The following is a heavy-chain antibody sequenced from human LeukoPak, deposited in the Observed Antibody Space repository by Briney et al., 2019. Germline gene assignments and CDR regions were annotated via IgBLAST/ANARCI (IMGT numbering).Heavy chain of an antibody. CDR2: IKQDGSEK. V-gene: IGHV3-7*01. CDR1: GFTFSSYW. D-gene: IGHD6-19*01. Sequence: GGSLRLSCAASGFTFSSYWVSWVRQAPGKGLEWVANIKQDGSEKYYVDSVEGRFTISRDNAKNSLYLQMNSLRAEDTAVYYCARGSSGWSRYYFDYWGQGTLVTVSS. CDR3: ARGSSGWSRYYFDY. J-gene: IGHJ4*02.